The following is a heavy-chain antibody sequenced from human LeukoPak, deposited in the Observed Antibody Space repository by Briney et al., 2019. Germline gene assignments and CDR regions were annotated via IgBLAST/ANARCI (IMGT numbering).Heavy chain of an antibody. D-gene: IGHD3-9*01. CDR1: GGSISSGSYY. CDR2: IYTTGTT. V-gene: IGHV4-61*09. CDR3: ARGQYFDWIQDSMDV. J-gene: IGHJ6*03. Sequence: SETLSLTCTVSGGSISSGSYYWSWIRQPAGKGLEWIGHIYTTGTTNYNPSLKSRVTISVDTSKNQFSLKLSSVTAADTAVYYCARGQYFDWIQDSMDVWGKGTTVIISS.